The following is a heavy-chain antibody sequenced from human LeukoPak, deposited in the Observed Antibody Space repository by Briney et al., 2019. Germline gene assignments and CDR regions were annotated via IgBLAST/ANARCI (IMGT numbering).Heavy chain of an antibody. CDR1: GFTFSSYA. J-gene: IGHJ5*02. Sequence: GRSLRLSCAASGFTFSSYAMHWVRQAPGKGLAWVAFISYDGTYKFHADSVKGRFTISRDNSNNTLYLQMNGLRPDDTAVYYCAKDQRGFSYGYSYLFDPRGQGTLVTVSS. CDR2: ISYDGTYK. D-gene: IGHD5-18*01. CDR3: AKDQRGFSYGYSYLFDP. V-gene: IGHV3-30*18.